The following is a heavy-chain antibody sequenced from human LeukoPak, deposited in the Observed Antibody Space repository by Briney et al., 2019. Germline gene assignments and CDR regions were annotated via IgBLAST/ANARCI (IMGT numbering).Heavy chain of an antibody. Sequence: GASVKVSCKASGGTFSSYAISWVRQAPGQGLEWMGGIIPIFGTANYAQKFQGRVTITADESTSTAYMGLSSLRSEDTAVYYCARAGDYYDSSGYYKNWGQGTLVTVSS. CDR3: ARAGDYYDSSGYYKN. V-gene: IGHV1-69*13. J-gene: IGHJ4*02. D-gene: IGHD3-22*01. CDR2: IIPIFGTA. CDR1: GGTFSSYA.